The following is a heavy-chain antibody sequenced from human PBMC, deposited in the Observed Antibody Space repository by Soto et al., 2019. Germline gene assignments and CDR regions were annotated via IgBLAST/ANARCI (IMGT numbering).Heavy chain of an antibody. Sequence: PGESLKDPCKGSGYSFSSYWISWVRQMPWKGLEWMGRIDPSDSYTNYSPSFQGHVTISADKSISTAYLQWSSLKASDTAMYYCARLMIVSSSSVYCYHNCMDVSGPGT. CDR1: GYSFSSYW. D-gene: IGHD6-6*01. CDR2: IDPSDSYT. CDR3: ARLMIVSSSSVYCYHNCMDV. V-gene: IGHV5-10-1*01. J-gene: IGHJ6*02.